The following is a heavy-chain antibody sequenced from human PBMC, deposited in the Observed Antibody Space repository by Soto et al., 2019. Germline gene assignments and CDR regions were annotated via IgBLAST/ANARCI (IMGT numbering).Heavy chain of an antibody. V-gene: IGHV3-64*01. CDR3: ARDIGGSYYEGYYYYRMDV. J-gene: IGHJ6*02. CDR1: GFTFSSYA. D-gene: IGHD1-26*01. Sequence: EVQLVESGGGLVQPGGSLRLSCAASGFTFSSYAMHWVRQAPGKGLEYVSAISSNGGSTYYANSVKGRFTISRDNSKNTLYLQMSSLRAEDMAVYYCARDIGGSYYEGYYYYRMDVWGQGTTVTVSS. CDR2: ISSNGGST.